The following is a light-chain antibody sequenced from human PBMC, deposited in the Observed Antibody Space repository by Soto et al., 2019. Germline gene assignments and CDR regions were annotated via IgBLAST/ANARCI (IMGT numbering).Light chain of an antibody. V-gene: IGKV1-39*01. J-gene: IGKJ1*01. CDR3: QQSYSTSWT. CDR1: QSISSY. CDR2: AAS. Sequence: DIRMTQSPSSLSASVEDRVTITCRASQSISSYLNWYQQKPGKAPKLLIYAASSLQSGVPSRFTGSGSGTDFTLTISSLQPEDFATYYCQQSYSTSWTFGQGTKVEIK.